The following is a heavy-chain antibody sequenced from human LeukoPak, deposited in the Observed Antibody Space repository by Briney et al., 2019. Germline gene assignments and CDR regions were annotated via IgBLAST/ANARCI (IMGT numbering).Heavy chain of an antibody. Sequence: SETLSLTCTVSGGSISSSSYYWGWIRQPPGKGLEWIGSIYYSGSTYYNPSLKSRVTISVDTSKNQFSLKLSSATAADTAVYYCARHRRATYYYDSSGPHFDYWGQGTLVTVSS. V-gene: IGHV4-39*01. CDR2: IYYSGST. J-gene: IGHJ4*02. CDR3: ARHRRATYYYDSSGPHFDY. CDR1: GGSISSSSYY. D-gene: IGHD3-22*01.